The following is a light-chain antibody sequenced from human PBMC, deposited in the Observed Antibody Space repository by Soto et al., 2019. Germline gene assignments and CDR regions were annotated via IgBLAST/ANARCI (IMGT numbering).Light chain of an antibody. CDR2: SSH. V-gene: IGLV1-44*01. CDR3: AAWDDSLNGVV. J-gene: IGLJ2*01. Sequence: QSVLTQPPSASGTPGQRVTISCSGSSSNIGDYHVHWYQQLPGAAPKVLIHSSHQRPSGVPDRFSGYKSGTSASLAISGLQSEDEAEYYWAAWDDSLNGVVFGGGTKLTVL. CDR1: SSNIGDYH.